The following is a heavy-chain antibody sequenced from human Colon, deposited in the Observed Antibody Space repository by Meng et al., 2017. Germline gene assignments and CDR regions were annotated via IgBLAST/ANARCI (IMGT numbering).Heavy chain of an antibody. D-gene: IGHD1-26*01. CDR2: ISSSGSTI. V-gene: IGHV3-11*04. Sequence: GESLKISCAASGFTFSDYYMSWFRQAPGKGLECISYISSSGSTIYHADSVKGRFTISRDNAKNSLYLQMNSLRAEDTAVYYCARDAVASYYFDYWGQGTLVTVSS. CDR3: ARDAVASYYFDY. CDR1: GFTFSDYY. J-gene: IGHJ4*02.